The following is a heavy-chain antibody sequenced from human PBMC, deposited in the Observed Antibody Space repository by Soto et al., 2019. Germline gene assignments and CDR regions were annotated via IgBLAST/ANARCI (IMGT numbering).Heavy chain of an antibody. Sequence: SETLSVTCPVAGGSVSSGSYYWSWIRQPPGKGLEWIGYIYYSGSTNYNPSLKSRVTISVDTSKNQFSLKLSSVTAADTAVYYCARAPDPQYYYDSSGYLWGQGTLVTVSS. J-gene: IGHJ5*02. CDR2: IYYSGST. D-gene: IGHD3-22*01. CDR1: GGSVSSGSYY. CDR3: ARAPDPQYYYDSSGYL. V-gene: IGHV4-61*01.